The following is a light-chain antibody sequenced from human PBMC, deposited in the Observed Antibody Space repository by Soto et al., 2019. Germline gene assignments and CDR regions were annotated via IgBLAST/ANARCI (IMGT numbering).Light chain of an antibody. V-gene: IGKV3-11*01. J-gene: IGKJ1*01. Sequence: IVLTQSPGPLSSFPSVIVTLSCRASQYINTRLAWYQHRPGQAPRLLIYQTSIRAAGIPARFSASGSGTDFTLTISDVQPEDFALYYCHQRQSWPRTVGQGAKVDIK. CDR3: HQRQSWPRT. CDR1: QYINTR. CDR2: QTS.